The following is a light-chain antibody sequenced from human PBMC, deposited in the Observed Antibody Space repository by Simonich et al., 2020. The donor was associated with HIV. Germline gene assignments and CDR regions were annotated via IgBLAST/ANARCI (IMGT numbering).Light chain of an antibody. CDR2: GES. CDR1: QSISNY. V-gene: IGKV1-39*01. J-gene: IGKJ3*01. CDR3: QQSYSTT. Sequence: DIQMTQSPSSLSASVGDRVTITCRASQSISNYLNWYQQKPGKAPKLLIYGESSLQSGVPSRFSGSGSGTDFTLTISSLQPEDFATYYCQQSYSTTFGPGTKVDIK.